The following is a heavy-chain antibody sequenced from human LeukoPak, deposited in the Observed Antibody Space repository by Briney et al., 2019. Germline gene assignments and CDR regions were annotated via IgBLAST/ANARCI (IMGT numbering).Heavy chain of an antibody. D-gene: IGHD1-20*01. CDR2: MNPNSGNT. CDR3: ARGHNCVFYYYYYMDV. Sequence: ASVKVSCKASGYTFTSYDINWVRQATGQGLEWMGWMNPNSGNTGYAQKFQGRVTITRNTSISTAYMELSSLRSEDTAVYYCARGHNCVFYYYYYMDVWGKGTTVTVSS. V-gene: IGHV1-8*03. J-gene: IGHJ6*03. CDR1: GYTFTSYD.